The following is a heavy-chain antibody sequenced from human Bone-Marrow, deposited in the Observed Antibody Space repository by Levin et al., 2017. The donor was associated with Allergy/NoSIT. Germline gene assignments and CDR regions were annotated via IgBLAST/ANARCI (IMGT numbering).Heavy chain of an antibody. CDR1: GFAFTDYY. Sequence: PGESLKISCQASGFAFTDYYMHWVRQAPGQGLEWLGWINPNNGATKYALKFQDRVTMTRDTSISTAYMEFRRLRSDDTAVFYCARDPAVTRDGYFDLWGRGTLVSVSS. CDR3: ARDPAVTRDGYFDL. V-gene: IGHV1-2*02. CDR2: INPNNGAT. D-gene: IGHD4-17*01. J-gene: IGHJ2*01.